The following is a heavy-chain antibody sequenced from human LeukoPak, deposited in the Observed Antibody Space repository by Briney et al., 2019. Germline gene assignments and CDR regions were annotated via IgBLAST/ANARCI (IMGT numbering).Heavy chain of an antibody. CDR2: ISWNRGTR. Sequence: SLRLSRAASGVIFYVYAIHAVRDGPEGGLWCGSGISWNRGTRGSADPVRVRFTISRDYSKNTQYLQMNSLRAEDTAVYYCAKAGSRVIAVAAYFAYWGQGTLVTVSS. D-gene: IGHD6-19*01. CDR3: AKAGSRVIAVAAYFAY. CDR1: GVIFYVYA. J-gene: IGHJ4*02. V-gene: IGHV3-9*01.